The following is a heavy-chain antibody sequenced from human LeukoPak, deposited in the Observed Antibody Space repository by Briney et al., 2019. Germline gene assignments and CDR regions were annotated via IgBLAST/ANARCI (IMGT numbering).Heavy chain of an antibody. CDR3: AKQDCGGDCYPVN. D-gene: IGHD2-21*02. J-gene: IGHJ4*02. CDR1: GFTFSGYW. Sequence: GGSLRLSCAASGFTFSGYWMHWVRQAPGKGLEWVSFISYDGTNEDYADSVRGRFTISRDNSKNTLYLQMNSLRAEDTALYYCAKQDCGGDCYPVNWGQGTLVTVSS. V-gene: IGHV3-30*18. CDR2: ISYDGTNE.